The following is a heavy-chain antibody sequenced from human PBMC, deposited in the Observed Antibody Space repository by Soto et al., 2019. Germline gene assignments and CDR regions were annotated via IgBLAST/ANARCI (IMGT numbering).Heavy chain of an antibody. D-gene: IGHD5-18*01. V-gene: IGHV3-48*02. Sequence: GGSLRLSCAASGFTFSSYSMNWVRQAPGKGLEWVSYISSSSSTIYYADSVKGRFTISRDNAKNSLYLQMNSLRDEDTAVYYCAREGDGYSYALYYYGMDVWGQGTTVTVSS. CDR2: ISSSSSTI. CDR3: AREGDGYSYALYYYGMDV. J-gene: IGHJ6*02. CDR1: GFTFSSYS.